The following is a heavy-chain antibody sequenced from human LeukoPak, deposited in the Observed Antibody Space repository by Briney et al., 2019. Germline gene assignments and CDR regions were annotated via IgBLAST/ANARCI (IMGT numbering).Heavy chain of an antibody. Sequence: SQTLSLTCAISGDSVSSNSAAWNWIRQSPSRGLEWLGRTYYRSNWYDDYALSVKSRITINADTSKNQFSRQLNSVTPEDTAVFYCEKAPGGGQQLACYFDLGGRATLVTVSS. J-gene: IGHJ2*01. CDR3: EKAPGGGQQLACYFDL. CDR1: GDSVSSNSAA. V-gene: IGHV6-1*01. D-gene: IGHD6-13*01. CDR2: TYYRSNWYD.